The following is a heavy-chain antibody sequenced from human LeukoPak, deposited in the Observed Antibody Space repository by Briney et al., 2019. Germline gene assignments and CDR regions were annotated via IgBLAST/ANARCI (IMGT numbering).Heavy chain of an antibody. CDR2: IRRKAHGGTT. CDR3: TSVTYYYDNSGYFHFDY. CDR1: GFTFGDYA. J-gene: IGHJ4*02. D-gene: IGHD3-22*01. V-gene: IGHV3-49*04. Sequence: GGSLRLSCTASGFTFGDYAMSWVRQAPGKGLEWVSFIRRKAHGGTTEYTASVKGRFSSSRDDSKSIAYLQMNSLKTEDTAVYFCTSVTYYYDNSGYFHFDYWGQGTLVTVSS.